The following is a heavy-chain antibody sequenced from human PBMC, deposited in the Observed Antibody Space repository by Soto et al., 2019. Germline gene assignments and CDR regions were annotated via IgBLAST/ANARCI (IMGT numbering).Heavy chain of an antibody. CDR2: IWYDGSNK. Sequence: GGSLRLSCAASGFTFSSYGMHWVRQAPGKGLEWAAVIWYDGSNKYYADSVKGRFTISRDNSKNTLYLQMNSLRAEDTAVYYCARDLVVVASASYYYGMDVWGQGTTVTVSS. CDR1: GFTFSSYG. D-gene: IGHD2-15*01. V-gene: IGHV3-33*01. CDR3: ARDLVVVASASYYYGMDV. J-gene: IGHJ6*02.